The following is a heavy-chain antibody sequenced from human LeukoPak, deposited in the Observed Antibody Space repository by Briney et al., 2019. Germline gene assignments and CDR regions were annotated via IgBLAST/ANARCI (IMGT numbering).Heavy chain of an antibody. V-gene: IGHV3-23*01. J-gene: IGHJ4*02. CDR3: AKLSAGSAAWYSLHYDF. D-gene: IGHD6-13*01. Sequence: GGSLRLSCAASGFTFSSYAMSWVRQAPGRGLEWVSSVDGGGGGTYYADSVKGRFTISRDNSKDTLYLQMNGLRAEDTAVYFCAKLSAGSAAWYSLHYDFWGQGTLVTVSS. CDR2: VDGGGGGT. CDR1: GFTFSSYA.